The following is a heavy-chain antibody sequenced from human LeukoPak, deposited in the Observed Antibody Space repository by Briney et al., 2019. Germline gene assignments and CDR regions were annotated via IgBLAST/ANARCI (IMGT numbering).Heavy chain of an antibody. J-gene: IGHJ3*02. Sequence: GGSLRLSCAASGFTFSSYDMHWVRQATGKGLEWVSAIGTAGDTYYPGSVKGRFTISRENAKNSLYLQMNSLRAGDTAVYYCARGGGTAMLSGAFDIWGQGTMVTVSS. V-gene: IGHV3-13*04. D-gene: IGHD5-18*01. CDR3: ARGGGTAMLSGAFDI. CDR1: GFTFSSYD. CDR2: IGTAGDT.